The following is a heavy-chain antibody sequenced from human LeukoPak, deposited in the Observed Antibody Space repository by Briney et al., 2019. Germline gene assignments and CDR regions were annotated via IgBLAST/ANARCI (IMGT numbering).Heavy chain of an antibody. J-gene: IGHJ4*02. Sequence: PGGSLRLSCAASGFTFRTSWMTWVRQAPGKGLEWVANIRQDGGTKYYVDSVKGRFTISRDNAKNSLYLQMSSLRVEDTAVYYCARDLSYFDYWGQGTLVTVSS. CDR3: ARDLSYFDY. V-gene: IGHV3-7*01. CDR1: GFTFRTSW. CDR2: IRQDGGTK.